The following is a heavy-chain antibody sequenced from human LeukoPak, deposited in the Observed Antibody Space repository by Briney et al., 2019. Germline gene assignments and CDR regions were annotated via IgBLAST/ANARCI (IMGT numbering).Heavy chain of an antibody. CDR2: INSDGSST. CDR3: ASLPVITIFGVVIDY. D-gene: IGHD3-3*01. CDR1: GFTFSSYW. Sequence: PGGSLRLSCAASGFTFSSYWMHWVGQAPGKGLVRVSRINSDGSSTSYADSVKGRFTISRDNAKNTLYLQMNGLRAEDTAVYYCASLPVITIFGVVIDYWGHGTPVTVSS. V-gene: IGHV3-74*01. J-gene: IGHJ4*03.